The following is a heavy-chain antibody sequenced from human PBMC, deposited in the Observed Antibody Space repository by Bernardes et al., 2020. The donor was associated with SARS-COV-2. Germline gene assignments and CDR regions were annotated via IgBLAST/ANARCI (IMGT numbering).Heavy chain of an antibody. Sequence: SETLSLTCTVSGGSISSYYWSWIRQPPGKGLEWIGYIYYSGSTNYNPSLKSRVTISVDTSKNQFSLKLSSVTAADTAVYYCARHEQWLDQVSDWFDPWGQGTLVTVSS. CDR1: GGSISSYY. J-gene: IGHJ5*02. D-gene: IGHD6-19*01. CDR3: ARHEQWLDQVSDWFDP. CDR2: IYYSGST. V-gene: IGHV4-59*08.